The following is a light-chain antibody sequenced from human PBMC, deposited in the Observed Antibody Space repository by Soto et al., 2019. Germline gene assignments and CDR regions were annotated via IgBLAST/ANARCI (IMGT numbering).Light chain of an antibody. Sequence: EIVLTQSPGTLSLSPGERATLSCRASQSVSSSYLAWYQQKPGQAPRPLIYGASSRAIGIPDRFSGSGSEPDFTLTISRLEPEDFAVYYCQQYGSSPSPFGQGTKVEIK. CDR3: QQYGSSPSP. CDR2: GAS. CDR1: QSVSSSY. V-gene: IGKV3-20*01. J-gene: IGKJ1*01.